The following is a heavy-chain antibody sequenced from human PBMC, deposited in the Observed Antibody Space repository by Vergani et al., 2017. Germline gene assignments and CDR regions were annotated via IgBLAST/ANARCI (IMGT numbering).Heavy chain of an antibody. D-gene: IGHD1-14*01. Sequence: QVQLVESGGGVVQPGRSLRLSCAASGFTFNQYGMHWDRQAPGKGLEWEAVTWYDGNNKQYADSVKGRFTISRDNSKSTMYLQMNSLRDEDTGVYYCARDLRLLYNRFDPWGQGTLVTVSS. CDR3: ARDLRLLYNRFDP. V-gene: IGHV3-33*01. CDR2: TWYDGNNK. CDR1: GFTFNQYG. J-gene: IGHJ5*02.